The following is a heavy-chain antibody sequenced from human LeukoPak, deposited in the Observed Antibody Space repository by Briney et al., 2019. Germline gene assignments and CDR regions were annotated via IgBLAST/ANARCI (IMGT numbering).Heavy chain of an antibody. Sequence: GASVKVPCKASGYTFTSSYLHWVRQAPGQGLEWMGMISPSGASTTYAQKFQGRVTMTRDTSTSTVYMELSSLRSEDTAVYYCARGGSRSPRDAFDIWGQGTMVTVSS. J-gene: IGHJ3*02. CDR3: ARGGSRSPRDAFDI. CDR1: GYTFTSSY. V-gene: IGHV1-46*01. D-gene: IGHD6-13*01. CDR2: ISPSGAST.